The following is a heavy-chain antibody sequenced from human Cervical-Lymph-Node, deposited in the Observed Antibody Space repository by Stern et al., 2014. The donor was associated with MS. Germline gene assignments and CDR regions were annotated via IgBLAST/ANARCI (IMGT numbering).Heavy chain of an antibody. Sequence: QVQLVQSGAEVKKPGASVKVSCKASGYTFTGSSVHWVRQAPGQGLEWMGRINPKSGDTLYAQKFQGRVSVTRDTSISTAYMELRSLRSDDTALYFCARSPYYYESGDWYFDLWGRGTLVTVSS. V-gene: IGHV1-2*06. J-gene: IGHJ2*01. D-gene: IGHD3-10*01. CDR1: GYTFTGSS. CDR2: INPKSGDT. CDR3: ARSPYYYESGDWYFDL.